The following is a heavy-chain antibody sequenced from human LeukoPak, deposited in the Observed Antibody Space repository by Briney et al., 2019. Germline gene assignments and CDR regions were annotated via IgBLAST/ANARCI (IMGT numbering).Heavy chain of an antibody. V-gene: IGHV1-46*01. CDR3: ARDYRRDGYNRGVDH. CDR2: IVPSSGGT. J-gene: IGHJ4*02. CDR1: GYTFTGYY. D-gene: IGHD5-24*01. Sequence: ASVKVSCKASGYTFTGYYMHWVRQAAGQGLEWMGMIVPSSGGTAYAQKFQGKFTMTRGTSTSTVYMELNSLTSDDTAVYSCARDYRRDGYNRGVDHWGQGTLVILSS.